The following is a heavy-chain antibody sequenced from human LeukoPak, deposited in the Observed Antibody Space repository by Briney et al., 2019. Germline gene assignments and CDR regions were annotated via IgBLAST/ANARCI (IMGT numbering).Heavy chain of an antibody. CDR2: IRYDGSNK. CDR3: AKDSLASSGYHESDHFDY. J-gene: IGHJ4*02. Sequence: GGSLRLSCAASGFTFSSYGMHWVRQAPGKGLEWVAFIRYDGSNKYYADSVKGRFTISRDNSKNTLYLQMNSLRAEDTAVYYCAKDSLASSGYHESDHFDYWGQGTLVTVSS. V-gene: IGHV3-30*02. D-gene: IGHD3-22*01. CDR1: GFTFSSYG.